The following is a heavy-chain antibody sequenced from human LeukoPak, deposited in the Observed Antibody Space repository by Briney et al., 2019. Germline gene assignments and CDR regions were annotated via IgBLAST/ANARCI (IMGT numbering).Heavy chain of an antibody. J-gene: IGHJ5*02. CDR3: ARDPPEYSSGWYWFDP. D-gene: IGHD6-19*01. CDR2: IYHSGST. V-gene: IGHV4-30-2*01. CDR1: GGSISSGGYS. Sequence: SETLSLTCAVSGGSISSGGYSWSWIRQPPGKGLEWIGYIYHSGSTYYNPSLKSRVTISVDRSKNQFSLKLSSVTAADTAVYYCARDPPEYSSGWYWFDPWGQGTLVTVSS.